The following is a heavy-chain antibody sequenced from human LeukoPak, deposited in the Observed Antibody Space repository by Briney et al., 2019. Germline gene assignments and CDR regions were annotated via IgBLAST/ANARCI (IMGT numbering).Heavy chain of an antibody. J-gene: IGHJ6*02. CDR2: IYYSGST. Sequence: PSEILSLTCTVSGGSISSGGYYWSWIRQHPGKGLEWIGYIYYSGSTYYNPSLKSRVTISVDTSKNQFSLKLSSVTAADTAVYYCARERLYYYGMDVWGQGTTVTVSS. V-gene: IGHV4-31*03. CDR1: GGSISSGGYY. CDR3: ARERLYYYGMDV.